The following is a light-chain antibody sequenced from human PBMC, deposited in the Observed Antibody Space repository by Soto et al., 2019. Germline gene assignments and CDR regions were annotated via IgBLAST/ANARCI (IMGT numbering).Light chain of an antibody. V-gene: IGLV2-14*01. CDR1: SNDVGGYNY. Sequence: QSVLTQPASVSGSPGQSITMSCTGTSNDVGGYNYVSWYQQHPGKAPKLIISEVSNRPSGVSLRFSGSKSGNTASLTISGLQDEDEADYYCSSYTSRSTLLVFGTGTKVTVL. CDR3: SSYTSRSTLLV. J-gene: IGLJ1*01. CDR2: EVS.